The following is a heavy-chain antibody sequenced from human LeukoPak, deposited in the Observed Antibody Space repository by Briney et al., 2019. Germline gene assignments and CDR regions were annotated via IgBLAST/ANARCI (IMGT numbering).Heavy chain of an antibody. CDR2: ISGSGGTT. D-gene: IGHD4-17*01. CDR3: AKDELWTMVTTGLDY. CDR1: GFTFSTYA. Sequence: GGSLRLSCAASGFTFSTYAMSWVRQAPGKGLEWVSAISGSGGTTHYADSVKGRFTISRDNSKNTLYLQMNSLRVEDTAVYYCAKDELWTMVTTGLDYWGQGTLVTVSS. V-gene: IGHV3-23*01. J-gene: IGHJ4*02.